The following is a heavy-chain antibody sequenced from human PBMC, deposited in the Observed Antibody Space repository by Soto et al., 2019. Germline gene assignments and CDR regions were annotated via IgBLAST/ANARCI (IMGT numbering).Heavy chain of an antibody. Sequence: QVQLVQSGAEVKKPGASVKVSCKASGYTFTSYGISWVRQAPGQGLEWMGWISAYNGNTNYAQKLQGRVTMTTDTSTSTAYKEQGSLRPDDTAVYYCARGVGWELHPPPFDYWGQGTLVTVSS. CDR3: ARGVGWELHPPPFDY. J-gene: IGHJ4*02. CDR2: ISAYNGNT. CDR1: GYTFTSYG. D-gene: IGHD1-26*01. V-gene: IGHV1-18*01.